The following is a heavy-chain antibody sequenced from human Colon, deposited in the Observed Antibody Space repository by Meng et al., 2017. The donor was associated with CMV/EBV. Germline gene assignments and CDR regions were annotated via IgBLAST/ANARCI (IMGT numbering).Heavy chain of an antibody. CDR3: AKGLHKWNSLFDY. J-gene: IGHJ4*02. CDR2: ISGSADDT. D-gene: IGHD1-7*01. Sequence: VKLLESGGGFVQPGGSLRLSCAGSGFSFSNYAMTWVRQAPGKGLEWVSVISGSADDTCYADSVKGRFTISRDNSKNTLYLQMSRLRGDDTAVYYCAKGLHKWNSLFDYSGQGTLVTVSS. V-gene: IGHV3-23*01. CDR1: GFSFSNYA.